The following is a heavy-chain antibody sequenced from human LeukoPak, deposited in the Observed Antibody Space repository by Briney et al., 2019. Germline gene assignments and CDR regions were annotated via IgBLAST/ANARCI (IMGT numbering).Heavy chain of an antibody. CDR2: INHSGST. V-gene: IGHV4-34*01. J-gene: IGHJ4*02. CDR3: ARGFPPYDYVWGSYRLYYFDY. CDR1: GGSFSGYY. Sequence: SETLSLTCAVYGGSFSGYYWSWIRQPPGKGLEWIGEINHSGSTNYNPSLKSRVTISVDTSKNQFSLKLSSVTAADTALYYCARGFPPYDYVWGSYRLYYFDYWGQGTLVTVSS. D-gene: IGHD3-16*02.